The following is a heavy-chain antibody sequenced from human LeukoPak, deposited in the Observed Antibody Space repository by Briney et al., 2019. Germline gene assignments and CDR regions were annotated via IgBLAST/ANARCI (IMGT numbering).Heavy chain of an antibody. CDR1: GFTFSSHW. CDR3: ARDYNWNPPDY. CDR2: INSDGSIT. D-gene: IGHD1-1*01. J-gene: IGHJ4*02. Sequence: GGSLRLSCAASGFTFSSHWMHWVRQAPGEGLVWVSRINSDGSITTYADSAQGRFTISRDNAKNTLYLQMNSLRVEDTAVYYCARDYNWNPPDYWGQGTLVTVSS. V-gene: IGHV3-74*01.